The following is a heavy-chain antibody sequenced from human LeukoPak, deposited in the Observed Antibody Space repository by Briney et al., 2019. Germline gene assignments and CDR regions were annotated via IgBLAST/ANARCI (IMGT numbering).Heavy chain of an antibody. CDR2: INHSGST. J-gene: IGHJ4*02. D-gene: IGHD4-23*01. CDR3: ARALDYGGLFDY. CDR1: GGSFSGYY. Sequence: PSETLSLTCAVYGGSFSGYYWSWIRQPPGKGLEWIGEINHSGSTNYNPSLKSRVTISVDTSKNQFSLKLSSVTAADTAVYYCARALDYGGLFDYWGQGTLVTVSS. V-gene: IGHV4-34*01.